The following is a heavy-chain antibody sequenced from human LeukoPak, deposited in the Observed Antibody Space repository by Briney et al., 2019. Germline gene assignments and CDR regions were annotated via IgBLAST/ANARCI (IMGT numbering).Heavy chain of an antibody. CDR1: GGSISSYY. D-gene: IGHD6-13*01. CDR3: ARDRASRSSSWFDY. V-gene: IGHV4-4*07. J-gene: IGHJ4*02. CDR2: IYTSGST. Sequence: SETLSLTCTVSGGSISSYYWSWIRQPAGKGLEWIGRIYTSGSTNYNPSLKSRVTMSVDTSKNQFSLKLSSVTAADTAVYYCARDRASRSSSWFDYWGQGTLVAVSS.